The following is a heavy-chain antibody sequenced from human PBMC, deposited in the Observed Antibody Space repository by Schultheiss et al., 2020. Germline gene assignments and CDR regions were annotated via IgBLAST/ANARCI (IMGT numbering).Heavy chain of an antibody. CDR3: ASYGGSGSYSLGH. CDR1: RYTFTGYY. J-gene: IGHJ4*02. CDR2: INPNSGGT. Sequence: ASVKVSCKASRYTFTGYYMHWVRQAPGQGLEWMGRINPNSGGTDYAQKFQDRVTMTRDTSISTAYMELNRLRSDDTAMYYCASYGGSGSYSLGHWGQGTLVNVSS. V-gene: IGHV1-2*06. D-gene: IGHD3-10*01.